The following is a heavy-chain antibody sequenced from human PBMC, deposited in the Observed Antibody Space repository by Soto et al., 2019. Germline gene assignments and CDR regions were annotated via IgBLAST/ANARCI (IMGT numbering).Heavy chain of an antibody. V-gene: IGHV2-5*02. CDR1: GLSLNTRGVG. CDR2: IYWDDDK. D-gene: IGHD2-2*01. CDR3: AHTTWANTRGWFDP. Sequence: QITLKESGPTLVKPTQTLMLTCTLSGLSLNTRGVGVGWIRQPPGKALEWLALIYWDDDKRYSPSLKSRLTVIKDTSKNQVVLTMTNMDPVDAGTYYCAHTTWANTRGWFDPWAQGPLLTVSS. J-gene: IGHJ5*02.